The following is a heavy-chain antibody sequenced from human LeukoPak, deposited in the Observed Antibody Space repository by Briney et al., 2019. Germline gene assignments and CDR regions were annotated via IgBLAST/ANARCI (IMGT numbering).Heavy chain of an antibody. CDR1: GFTFTTYE. CDR3: ARGHYTSDWYYFDY. CDR2: ISSSGSII. V-gene: IGHV3-48*03. D-gene: IGHD6-19*01. Sequence: SGGSLRLSCAASGFTFTTYEMNWVRQAPGKGLEWVSFISSSGSIIYYADSVKGRFTISRDNAKNSLYLQMNSLRAEDTAVYYCARGHYTSDWYYFDYWGQGTLVTVSS. J-gene: IGHJ4*02.